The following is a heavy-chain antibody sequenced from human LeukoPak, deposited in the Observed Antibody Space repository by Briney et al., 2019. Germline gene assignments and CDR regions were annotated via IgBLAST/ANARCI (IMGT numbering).Heavy chain of an antibody. D-gene: IGHD6-13*01. CDR1: GGSISSYY. V-gene: IGHV4-59*01. Sequence: KPSAPLSLTCTVSGGSISSYYWSWIRPPPGKGLEWIGYIYYSGSTNYNPSLKSRVTISVDTSKNQFSLKLSSVTAADTAVYYCARVGTLCSSSWYWFDPWGQGTLVTVSS. CDR3: ARVGTLCSSSWYWFDP. J-gene: IGHJ5*02. CDR2: IYYSGST.